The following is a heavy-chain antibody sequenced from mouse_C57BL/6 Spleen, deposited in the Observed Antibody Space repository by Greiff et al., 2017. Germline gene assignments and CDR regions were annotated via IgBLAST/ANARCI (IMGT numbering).Heavy chain of an antibody. D-gene: IGHD1-1*01. CDR1: GYTFTSYW. CDR2: INPSNGGT. Sequence: QVQLQQSGTELVKPGASVKLSCKASGYTFTSYWMHWVKQRPGQGLEWIGNINPSNGGTNYNEKFKSKATLTVDKSSSTAYMQLSSLTSEDSAVYYCARTGYYGSSYYWYFDVWGTGTTVTVSS. J-gene: IGHJ1*03. V-gene: IGHV1-53*01. CDR3: ARTGYYGSSYYWYFDV.